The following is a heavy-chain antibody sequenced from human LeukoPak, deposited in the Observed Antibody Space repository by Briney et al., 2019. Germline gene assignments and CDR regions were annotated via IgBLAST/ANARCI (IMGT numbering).Heavy chain of an antibody. CDR1: GGSISSNNW. D-gene: IGHD5-12*01. V-gene: IGHV4-4*02. CDR2: IFHSGST. CDR3: ARGGYSGYDWLFDY. J-gene: IGHJ4*02. Sequence: SETLSLTCAVSGGSISSNNWWSWVLQPPGKGLEWIGEIFHSGSTNYNPSLKSRVTISVDTSKNQFSLKLSSVTAADTAVYYCARGGYSGYDWLFDYWGQGTLVTVSS.